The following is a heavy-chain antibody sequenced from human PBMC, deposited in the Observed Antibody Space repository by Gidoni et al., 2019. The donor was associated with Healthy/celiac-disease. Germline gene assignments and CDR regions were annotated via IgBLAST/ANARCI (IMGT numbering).Heavy chain of an antibody. J-gene: IGHJ5*02. V-gene: IGHV4-59*08. CDR2: IYYSGST. Sequence: QVQLQESGPGLVKPSETLSLTCTVSGGSISSYYWSWIRQPPGKGLEWIGYIYYSGSTNYNPSLKSRVTISVDTSKNQFSLKLSSVTAADTAVYYCARLASRTSNDYNWFDPWGQGTLVTVSS. CDR3: ARLASRTSNDYNWFDP. D-gene: IGHD2-2*01. CDR1: GGSISSYY.